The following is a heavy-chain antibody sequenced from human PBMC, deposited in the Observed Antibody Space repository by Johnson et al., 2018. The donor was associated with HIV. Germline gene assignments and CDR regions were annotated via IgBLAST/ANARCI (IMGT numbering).Heavy chain of an antibody. V-gene: IGHV3-7*01. CDR2: IRQDGSEK. J-gene: IGHJ3*02. CDR3: ARIQYNFWSDPDAFDI. D-gene: IGHD3-3*01. CDR1: GFTFSSYW. Sequence: VQLVESGGGLVKPGGSLRLSCAASGFTFSSYWMSWVRQAPGKGLEWVANIRQDGSEKHYVDSVKGRFTISRDKAKNSLYLQINSLRAEDTAVYYCARIQYNFWSDPDAFDIWGQGTIVIVSS.